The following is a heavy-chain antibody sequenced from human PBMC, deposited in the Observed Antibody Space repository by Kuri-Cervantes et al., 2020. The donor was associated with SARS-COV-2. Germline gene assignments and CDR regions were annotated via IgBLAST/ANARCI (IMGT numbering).Heavy chain of an antibody. D-gene: IGHD3-3*01. CDR1: GGSISSSNW. Sequence: GSLRLSCAVSGGSISSSNWWSWVRQPPGKGLEWIGEIYHSGSTNYNPSLKSRVTISVDKSKNQFSLKLSSVTAADTAVYYCARALPITIFGVVTPYSWFDPWGQGTLVTVSS. V-gene: IGHV4-4*02. CDR2: IYHSGST. J-gene: IGHJ5*02. CDR3: ARALPITIFGVVTPYSWFDP.